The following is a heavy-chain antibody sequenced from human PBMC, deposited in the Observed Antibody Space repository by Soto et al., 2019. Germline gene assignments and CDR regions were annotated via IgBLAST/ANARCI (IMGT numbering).Heavy chain of an antibody. D-gene: IGHD2-15*01. J-gene: IGHJ4*02. CDR2: ISSSSSTI. CDR1: GFTFCSFS. CDR3: ARDAPRCSGGTCLDY. V-gene: IGHV3-48*02. Sequence: EVQLMESGGGLVQPGGSLRLSCAASGFTFCSFSMHWVRQAPGKGLEWVSYISSSSSTIYYADSVRGRFTISRDNAKNSLYLQMNSLRDEDTAVFYCARDAPRCSGGTCLDYWGQGTLVTVSS.